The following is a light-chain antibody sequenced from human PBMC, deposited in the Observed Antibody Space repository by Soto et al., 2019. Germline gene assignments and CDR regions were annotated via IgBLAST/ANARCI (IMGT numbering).Light chain of an antibody. CDR1: QSISAY. V-gene: IGKV3-11*01. CDR3: QQRDKSPRLT. CDR2: DAS. J-gene: IGKJ4*01. Sequence: EIVLTQSPATLSLSPGERAALSCRANQSISAYLAWYQQRPGQAPRLLIYDASNRATGVPARFSGSGSGTDFTLTISSLEPEDFAVYYCQQRDKSPRLTFSGGTKVDIK.